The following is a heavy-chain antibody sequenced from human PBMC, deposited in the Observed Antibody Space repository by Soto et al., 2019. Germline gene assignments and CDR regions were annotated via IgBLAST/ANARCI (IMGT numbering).Heavy chain of an antibody. V-gene: IGHV1-18*01. D-gene: IGHD4-17*01. J-gene: IGHJ4*02. CDR1: GYTFKMFG. CDR3: ARTRRLYLNDDYGEYGASMEDS. CDR2: ISVYTGNT. Sequence: QVQLVQSGAEVKKPGASVKVSCEASGYTFKMFGITWVLQAPGQGLEWLGWISVYTGNTDYAPKIQERVTMTTERSTNTAYMEVRRLRSDDTAVYYCARTRRLYLNDDYGEYGASMEDSWGQGTLVTVSS.